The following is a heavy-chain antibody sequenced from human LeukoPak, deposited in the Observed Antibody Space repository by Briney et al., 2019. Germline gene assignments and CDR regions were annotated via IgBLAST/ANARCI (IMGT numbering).Heavy chain of an antibody. V-gene: IGHV1-8*03. D-gene: IGHD3-22*01. CDR1: GGTFSSYA. J-gene: IGHJ4*02. CDR3: AREDYYDSGSNDY. CDR2: MNPNSGNT. Sequence: ASVKVSCKASGGTFSSYAISWVRQAPGQGLEWMGWMNPNSGNTGYAQKFQGRVTITRNTSISTVYMELSRLRSEDTAVYYCAREDYYDSGSNDYWGQGTLVTVSS.